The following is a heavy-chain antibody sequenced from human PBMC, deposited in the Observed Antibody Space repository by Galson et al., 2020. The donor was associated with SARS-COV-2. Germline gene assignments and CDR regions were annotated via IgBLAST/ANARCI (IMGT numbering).Heavy chain of an antibody. Sequence: TGGSLRLSCAASGFTFSSYGMHWVRQAPGKGLEWVAVIWYDGSNKYYADSVKGRFTISRDNSKNTLYLQMNSLRAEDTAVYYCARDGHGDYVYYYGMDVWGQGTTVTVSS. D-gene: IGHD4-17*01. CDR2: IWYDGSNK. CDR3: ARDGHGDYVYYYGMDV. V-gene: IGHV3-33*01. CDR1: GFTFSSYG. J-gene: IGHJ6*02.